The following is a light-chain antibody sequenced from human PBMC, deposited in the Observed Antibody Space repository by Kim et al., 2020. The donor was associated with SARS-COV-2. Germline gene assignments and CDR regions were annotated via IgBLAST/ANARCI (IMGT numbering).Light chain of an antibody. V-gene: IGLV2-8*01. CDR3: TTHANSDYI. Sequence: SVTVACSGASSGVDGYGGYTDVYWYQQHPGNAPKLRIYEVTKRPSGVPERFSGSKSGNTAFLTVSGLQAEDEADYYCTTHANSDYIFGTGTKVTVL. CDR1: SSGVDGYGGYTD. CDR2: EVT. J-gene: IGLJ1*01.